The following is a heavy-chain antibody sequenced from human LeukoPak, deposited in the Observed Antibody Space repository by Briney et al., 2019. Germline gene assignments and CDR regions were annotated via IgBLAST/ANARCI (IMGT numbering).Heavy chain of an antibody. Sequence: GGSLRLSCAASGFTFSSYGMHWVRQAPGKGLEWVAHINPDGRDTYYVDSVKGRFTISRDNAQNSMYLQMNSLRVEDTAVYYCTSWGDTTAEYFQRWGQGTLVTVSS. J-gene: IGHJ1*01. CDR1: GFTFSSYG. D-gene: IGHD2-21*02. CDR2: INPDGRDT. CDR3: TSWGDTTAEYFQR. V-gene: IGHV3-7*01.